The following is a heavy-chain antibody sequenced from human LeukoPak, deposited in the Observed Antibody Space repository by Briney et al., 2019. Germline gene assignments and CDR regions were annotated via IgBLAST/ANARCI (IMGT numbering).Heavy chain of an antibody. CDR1: GGSISSGTYY. J-gene: IGHJ3*02. Sequence: SETLSLTCTVSGGSISSGTYYWGWIRQPPGKGLEWIGSIYYSGRTYYNPSLKSRVTISVDTSKNQFSLNLSSVTAADTAVYYCARLYDSSGYLARGAFDIWGQGTMVTVSS. CDR3: ARLYDSSGYLARGAFDI. CDR2: IYYSGRT. V-gene: IGHV4-39*07. D-gene: IGHD3-22*01.